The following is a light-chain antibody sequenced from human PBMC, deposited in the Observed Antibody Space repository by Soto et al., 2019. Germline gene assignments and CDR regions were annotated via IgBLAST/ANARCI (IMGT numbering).Light chain of an antibody. Sequence: QSALTQPHSVSGSPGQSVTISCTGTSSDVGGYSYVSWYQQHPGKAPELIIYDVTERPSGVPDRFSGSKSGNTASLTISGLQAEDEADYYCCSYTGSYSYDFGIGTKVTVL. CDR1: SSDVGGYSY. V-gene: IGLV2-11*01. CDR3: CSYTGSYSYD. J-gene: IGLJ1*01. CDR2: DVT.